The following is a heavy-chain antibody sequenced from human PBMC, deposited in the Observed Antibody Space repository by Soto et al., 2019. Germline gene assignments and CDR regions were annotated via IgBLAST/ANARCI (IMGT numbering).Heavy chain of an antibody. V-gene: IGHV1-18*01. Sequence: QVQLVQSGAEVKKPGASVKVSCKASGYTFTSYGITWVRQAPGQGLEWMGWINAYNGNTNYAQKLQGRVTMTTDTATSRAYMDLRRLRSDDTAVYYCARDVGYGLIDCWGQGTLVTVSA. CDR2: INAYNGNT. CDR1: GYTFTSYG. CDR3: ARDVGYGLIDC. D-gene: IGHD5-18*01. J-gene: IGHJ4*02.